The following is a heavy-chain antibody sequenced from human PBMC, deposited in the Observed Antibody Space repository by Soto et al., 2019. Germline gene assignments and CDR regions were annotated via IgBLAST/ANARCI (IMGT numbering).Heavy chain of an antibody. CDR1: GLNFSDYY. V-gene: IGHV3-11*01. Sequence: GGSLRLSCSASGLNFSDYYMNWIREIPGKGLEWVSSILSLESHKYYAASVMGRFSISRDNAKKSLFLQMNNLRVEDTGIYFCATGLKDSSTTASFD. CDR2: ILSLESHK. D-gene: IGHD4-17*01. CDR3: ATGLKDSSTTASFD. J-gene: IGHJ4*01.